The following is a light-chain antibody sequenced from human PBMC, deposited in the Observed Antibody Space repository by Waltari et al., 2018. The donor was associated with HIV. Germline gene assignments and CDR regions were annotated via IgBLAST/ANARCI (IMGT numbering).Light chain of an antibody. CDR2: DVT. V-gene: IGLV2-14*03. CDR3: SSYTSSSTWV. J-gene: IGLJ3*02. Sequence: QSALTPPASVSGSPGQSITLSSTGTSSDLGGYTYVSWYQPHPGKAPKLMIYDVTNRPSGVSNRFSGSKSGNTASLTISGLQVEDEADYYCSSYTSSSTWVFGGGTKLTVL. CDR1: SSDLGGYTY.